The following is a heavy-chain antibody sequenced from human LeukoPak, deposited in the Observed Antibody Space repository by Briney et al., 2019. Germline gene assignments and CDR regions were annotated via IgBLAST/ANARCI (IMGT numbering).Heavy chain of an antibody. CDR1: GFTFSSYA. J-gene: IGHJ4*02. CDR3: ANLLTPYDYVWGSYRTFDY. D-gene: IGHD3-16*02. Sequence: PGGSLRLSCAASGFTFSSYAMSWVRQAPGKGLGWVSAISGSGGSTYYADSVKGRFTISRDNSKNTLYLQMNSLRAEDTAVYYCANLLTPYDYVWGSYRTFDYWGQGTLVTVSS. CDR2: ISGSGGST. V-gene: IGHV3-23*01.